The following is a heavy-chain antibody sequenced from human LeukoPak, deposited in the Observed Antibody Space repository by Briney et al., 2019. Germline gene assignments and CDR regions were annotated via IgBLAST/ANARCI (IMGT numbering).Heavy chain of an antibody. CDR3: ARRAGAYSHPYDY. J-gene: IGHJ4*02. V-gene: IGHV1-2*02. Sequence: ASVKVSCKTSGYTFTGYYMHWVRQAPGQGLEGMGWINPNNGGTNYPQKFQGRVTMTRDRSISTVYMELSRLRSDDTAVYYCARRAGAYSHPYDYWGQGTLVTVSS. CDR1: GYTFTGYY. D-gene: IGHD4/OR15-4a*01. CDR2: INPNNGGT.